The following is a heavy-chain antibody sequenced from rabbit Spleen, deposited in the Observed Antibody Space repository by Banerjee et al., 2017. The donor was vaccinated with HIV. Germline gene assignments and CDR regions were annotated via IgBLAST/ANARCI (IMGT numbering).Heavy chain of an antibody. J-gene: IGHJ4*01. V-gene: IGHV1S40*01. CDR3: AGDHAISGYRFNL. CDR1: GFSLSSSYW. D-gene: IGHD1-1*01. Sequence: QSLEESGGDLVKPGASLTLTCTASGFSLSSSYWICWVRQAPGKGLEWMGCIYSISGVAYYASWAKGRFTISKTSSTTVTLQMTTLTAADTATYFCAGDHAISGYRFNLWGPGTLVTVS. CDR2: IYSISGVA.